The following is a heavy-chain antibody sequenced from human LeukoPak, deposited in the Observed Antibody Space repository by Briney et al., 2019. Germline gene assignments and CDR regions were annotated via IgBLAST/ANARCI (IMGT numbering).Heavy chain of an antibody. D-gene: IGHD3-10*02. CDR2: ISSSDDGT. CDR1: GFTFSSYE. J-gene: IGHJ6*04. CDR3: AELGITMIGGV. Sequence: PGGSLRLSCAASGFTFSSYEMNWVRQAPGKGLEWVSAISSSDDGTYHAGSVRGRFTISRDSSKNTLYLQMNSLRAEDTAVYYCAELGITMIGGVWGKGTTVTISS. V-gene: IGHV3-23*01.